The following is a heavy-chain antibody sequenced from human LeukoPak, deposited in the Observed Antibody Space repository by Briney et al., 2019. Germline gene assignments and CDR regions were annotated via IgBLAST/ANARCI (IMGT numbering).Heavy chain of an antibody. CDR1: GGSISSHY. Sequence: SETLSLTCTVSGGSISSHYWSWIRQPPGKGLDWVGYIYYSGSTNYNPSLKSRVTISVDTSKNQFSLKLSSVTAADTAVYYCARVDYDFWSGYPKRSWFDPWGQGTLVTVSS. CDR2: IYYSGST. J-gene: IGHJ5*02. CDR3: ARVDYDFWSGYPKRSWFDP. D-gene: IGHD3-3*01. V-gene: IGHV4-59*11.